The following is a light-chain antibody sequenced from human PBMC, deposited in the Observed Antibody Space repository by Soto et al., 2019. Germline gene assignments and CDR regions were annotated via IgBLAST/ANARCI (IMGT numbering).Light chain of an antibody. J-gene: IGLJ2*01. V-gene: IGLV2-11*01. CDR3: CSYAGDLAL. Sequence: QSVLTQPRSVSGSPGQSVTISCTGTSSDVGGYDFASWYQQHPGKAPKLMISDVSKRPSGVPDRFSGSKSGNTASLTISGLQAEDEADYYCCSYAGDLALFGGGT. CDR1: SSDVGGYDF. CDR2: DVS.